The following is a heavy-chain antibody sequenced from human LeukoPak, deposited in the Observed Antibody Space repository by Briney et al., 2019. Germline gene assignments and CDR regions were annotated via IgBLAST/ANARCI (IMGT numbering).Heavy chain of an antibody. CDR3: ARVGDHFHWYLDL. CDR1: GFTVSTKY. V-gene: IGHV3-53*01. Sequence: PAGSLRLSCAASGFTVSTKYMNWVRQAPGKGLEWVSILYSGSDTYYANSVKGRFTISRDSSKNILFLQMNDLGAEDTAVYYCARVGDHFHWYLDLWGRGTLVTVSP. D-gene: IGHD3-10*01. CDR2: LYSGSDT. J-gene: IGHJ2*01.